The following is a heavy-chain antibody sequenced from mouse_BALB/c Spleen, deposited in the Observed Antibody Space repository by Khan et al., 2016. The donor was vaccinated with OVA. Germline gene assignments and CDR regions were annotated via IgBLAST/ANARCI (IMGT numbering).Heavy chain of an antibody. D-gene: IGHD1-1*01. CDR1: GYTFTSYW. V-gene: IGHV1-7*01. Sequence: VQLQQSGAELAKPGASVKMSCKASGYTFTSYWMHWVKQRPGQGLEWIGDINPSTGYTEYNQRFKDKATLTADKSSSTAYMQLSSLTSEESAVYSCANHGSSSACLTYWGQGTLVTVSA. J-gene: IGHJ3*01. CDR2: INPSTGYT. CDR3: ANHGSSSACLTY.